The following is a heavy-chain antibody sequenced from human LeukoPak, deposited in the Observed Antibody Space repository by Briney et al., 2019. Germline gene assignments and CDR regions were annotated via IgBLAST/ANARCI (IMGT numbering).Heavy chain of an antibody. Sequence: GGSLRLSCAASGFTFSSYAMSWVRQAPGKGLEWVSAISGSGGSTYYADSVKGRFTISRDNSKNTLYLQMNSLRAEDTAVHYCAKGYSNYSPALYDYWGQGTLVTVSS. CDR3: AKGYSNYSPALYDY. CDR2: ISGSGGST. V-gene: IGHV3-23*01. D-gene: IGHD4-11*01. J-gene: IGHJ4*02. CDR1: GFTFSSYA.